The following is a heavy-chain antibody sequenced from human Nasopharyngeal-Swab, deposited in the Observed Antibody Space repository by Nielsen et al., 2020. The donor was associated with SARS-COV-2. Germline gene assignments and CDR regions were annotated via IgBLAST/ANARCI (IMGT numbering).Heavy chain of an antibody. CDR3: ARSGDLVVVVAAPDAFDI. D-gene: IGHD2-15*01. V-gene: IGHV3-48*04. J-gene: IGHJ3*02. CDR2: INTGSSSI. CDR1: GFTFSSYN. Sequence: GGSLRLSCAASGFTFSSYNMNWVRQAPGKGLEWVSYINTGSSSIYYADSVKGRFTISRDNAKNSLYLQMNSLTAEDTAVYYCARSGDLVVVVAAPDAFDIWGQGTMVTVSS.